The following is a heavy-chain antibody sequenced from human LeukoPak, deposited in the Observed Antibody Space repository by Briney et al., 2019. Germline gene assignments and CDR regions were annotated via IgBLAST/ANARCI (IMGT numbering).Heavy chain of an antibody. D-gene: IGHD5-18*01. CDR1: GGSISSSSYY. V-gene: IGHV4-39*07. CDR3: ARSNVDTAVDY. CDR2: IYYSGST. Sequence: SETLSLTCTVSGGSISSSSYYWGWIRQPPGKGLEWIGSIYYSGSTYYNPSLKSRVTISVDKSKNQFSLKLSSVTAADTAVYFCARSNVDTAVDYWGQGTLVTVSS. J-gene: IGHJ4*02.